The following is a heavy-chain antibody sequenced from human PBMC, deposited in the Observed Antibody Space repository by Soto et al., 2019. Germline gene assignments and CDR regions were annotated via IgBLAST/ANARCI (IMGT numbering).Heavy chain of an antibody. Sequence: ASVKVSCKASGYTFTSYGISWVRQAPGQGLEWMGWITYNGDTNYPQKLQGRVTMTRDTSTSTAYMELRSLRSDDTAVYYCARAVVTSYGVFDYWGQGTLVTVSS. CDR2: ITYNGDT. D-gene: IGHD3-22*01. CDR3: ARAVVTSYGVFDY. CDR1: GYTFTSYG. J-gene: IGHJ4*02. V-gene: IGHV1-18*01.